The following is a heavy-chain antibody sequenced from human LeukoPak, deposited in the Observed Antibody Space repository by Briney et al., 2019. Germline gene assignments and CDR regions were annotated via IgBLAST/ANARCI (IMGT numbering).Heavy chain of an antibody. CDR2: ISYDGRDK. D-gene: IGHD1-1*01. J-gene: IGHJ4*02. CDR3: ARGWNWVRHEEYYFDH. CDR1: GFTFNTYA. Sequence: GGSLRLSCAASGFTFNTYAMHWVRQAPGKGLEWVAVISYDGRDKNHADSVKGRFSIPRDNSQTTVYLQMDSLRVEDTAVYYCARGWNWVRHEEYYFDHWGQGALVTVSS. V-gene: IGHV3-30*04.